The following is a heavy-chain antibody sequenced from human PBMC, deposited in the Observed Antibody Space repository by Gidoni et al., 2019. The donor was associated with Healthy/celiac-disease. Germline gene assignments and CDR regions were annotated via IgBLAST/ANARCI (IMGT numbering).Heavy chain of an antibody. CDR3: ARVGGAYYYGSGVNWFDP. CDR1: GGPISSSSYY. D-gene: IGHD3-10*01. V-gene: IGHV4-39*07. Sequence: QLQLQESGPGLVTPSETLSLTCTVSGGPISSSSYYWGWIRQPPGKGLEWIGSIYYSGSTYYNPSLKSRVTISVDTSKNQFSLKLSSVTAADTAVYYCARVGGAYYYGSGVNWFDPWGQGTLVTVSS. CDR2: IYYSGST. J-gene: IGHJ5*02.